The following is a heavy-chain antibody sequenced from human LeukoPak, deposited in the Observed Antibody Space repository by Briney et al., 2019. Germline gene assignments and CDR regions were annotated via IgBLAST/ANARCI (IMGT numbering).Heavy chain of an antibody. J-gene: IGHJ4*02. D-gene: IGHD1-26*01. CDR1: GFTFSSYA. CDR2: IYSGGTT. V-gene: IGHV3-53*01. Sequence: GGSLRLSCAASGFTFSSYAMSWVRQAPGKGLEWVSVIYSGGTTYYADSVKGRFTISRDNSKNTLYLQMNSLRVEDTAVYYCARDIGSGRYFDYWGQGTLVTVSS. CDR3: ARDIGSGRYFDY.